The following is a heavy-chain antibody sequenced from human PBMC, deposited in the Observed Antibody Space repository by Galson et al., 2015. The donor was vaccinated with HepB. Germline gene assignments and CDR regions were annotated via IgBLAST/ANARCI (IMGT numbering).Heavy chain of an antibody. CDR1: GYTLTELS. CDR3: ARDQLLISAHFDY. V-gene: IGHV1-24*01. D-gene: IGHD3-9*01. Sequence: SVKVSCKVSGYTLTELSMHWVRQAPGKGLEWMGGFDPEGGETIYAQKFQGRVTMTTDTSTSTAYMELRSLRSDDTAVYYCARDQLLISAHFDYWGQGTLVTVSS. J-gene: IGHJ4*02. CDR2: FDPEGGET.